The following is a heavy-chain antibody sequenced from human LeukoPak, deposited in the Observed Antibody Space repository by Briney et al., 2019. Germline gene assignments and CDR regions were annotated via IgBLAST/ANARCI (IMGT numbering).Heavy chain of an antibody. CDR2: ISSSGSTK. V-gene: IGHV3-48*03. Sequence: PGGSLRLSCAASRFTFSSYSMNWVRQAPGKGLEWVSYISSSGSTKYYADSVKGRFTISRDNAKNSLYLQMNSLRAEDTAVYYCFGRGYGNYYYYYMDVWGKGTTVTISS. CDR1: RFTFSSYS. CDR3: FGRGYGNYYYYYMDV. D-gene: IGHD5-12*01. J-gene: IGHJ6*03.